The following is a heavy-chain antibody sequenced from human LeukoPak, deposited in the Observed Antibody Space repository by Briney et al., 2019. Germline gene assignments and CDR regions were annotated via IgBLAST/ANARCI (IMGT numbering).Heavy chain of an antibody. J-gene: IGHJ4*02. CDR2: IYYSGST. Sequence: SETLSLTCTVSGGSISSYYWSWIRQPPGKGLEWIGYIYYSGSTNYNPSLKSRVTISVDTSKNQFSLKLSSVTAADTAVYYCARQQSQWPGRYFDYWDQGTLVTVSS. CDR1: GGSISSYY. D-gene: IGHD6-19*01. V-gene: IGHV4-59*08. CDR3: ARQQSQWPGRYFDY.